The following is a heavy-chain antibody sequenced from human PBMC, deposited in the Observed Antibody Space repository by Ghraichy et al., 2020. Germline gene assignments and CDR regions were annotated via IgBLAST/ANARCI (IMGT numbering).Heavy chain of an antibody. Sequence: SEPWSLTCAVSGGSISSGGYSWNWIRQPPGKGLEWIGHIYHGGTTYYNPSLKSRVSISVDKSKNQFSLTLSSVTAADTAVYYCARGAGGFYHYYMDVWGKGTTVTVSS. V-gene: IGHV4-30-2*01. CDR2: IYHGGTT. D-gene: IGHD2/OR15-2a*01. CDR3: ARGAGGFYHYYMDV. J-gene: IGHJ6*03. CDR1: GGSISSGGYS.